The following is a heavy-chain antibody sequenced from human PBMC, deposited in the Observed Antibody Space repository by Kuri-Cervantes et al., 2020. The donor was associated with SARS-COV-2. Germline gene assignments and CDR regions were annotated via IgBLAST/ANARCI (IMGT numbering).Heavy chain of an antibody. CDR2: IYHSGST. J-gene: IGHJ6*03. V-gene: IGHV4-38-2*02. D-gene: IGHD6-13*01. Sequence: ESLKISCTVSGYSISSGYYWGWIRQPPGKGLEWIGSIYHSGSTYYNPSLKSRVTISVDTSKNQFSLKLSSVTAADTAVYYCARGGNIAAAGTSYYYYMDVWGKGTTVTVSS. CDR3: ARGGNIAAAGTSYYYYMDV. CDR1: GYSISSGYY.